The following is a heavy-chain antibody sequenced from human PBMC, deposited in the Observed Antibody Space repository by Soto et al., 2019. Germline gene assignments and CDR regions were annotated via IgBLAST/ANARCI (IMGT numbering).Heavy chain of an antibody. J-gene: IGHJ4*02. V-gene: IGHV3-7*01. CDR3: ARVAVAGRGYYFDY. CDR1: GFTFSSYW. D-gene: IGHD6-19*01. CDR2: IKQDGSEK. Sequence: VGSLRLSCAASGFTFSSYWMSWVRQAPGKGLEWVANIKQDGSEKCYVDSVKGRFTISRDNAKNSLYLQMNSLRAEDTAVYYCARVAVAGRGYYFDYWGQGTLVTVSS.